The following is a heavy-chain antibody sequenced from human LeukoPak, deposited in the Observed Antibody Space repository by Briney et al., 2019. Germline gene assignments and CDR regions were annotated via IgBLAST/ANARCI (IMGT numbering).Heavy chain of an antibody. CDR2: INPSGGST. CDR3: ARNLVVVARGVWFDP. V-gene: IGHV1-46*01. J-gene: IGHJ5*02. Sequence: ASVKVSCKASGYTFTSYYMHWVRQAPGQGLEWMRIINPSGGSTSYAQKFQGRVTMTRDTSTSTVYMELSSLRSEDTAVYYCARNLVVVARGVWFDPWGQGTLVTVSS. CDR1: GYTFTSYY. D-gene: IGHD2-15*01.